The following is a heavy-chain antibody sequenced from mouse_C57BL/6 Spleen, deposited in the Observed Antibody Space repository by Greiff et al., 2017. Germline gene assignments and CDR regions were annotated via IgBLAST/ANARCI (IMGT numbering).Heavy chain of an antibody. CDR2: ISSGCSTI. V-gene: IGHV5-17*01. CDR3: ARLDGKDYAMDY. J-gene: IGHJ4*01. D-gene: IGHD1-1*01. CDR1: GFTFSDYG. Sequence: EVKLVESGGGLVKPGGSLKLSCAASGFTFSDYGMHWVRQAPEKGLEWVAYISSGCSTIYYADTVKGRFTISRDNAKNTLFLQMTSLRSEDTAMYYCARLDGKDYAMDYWGQGTSVTVSS.